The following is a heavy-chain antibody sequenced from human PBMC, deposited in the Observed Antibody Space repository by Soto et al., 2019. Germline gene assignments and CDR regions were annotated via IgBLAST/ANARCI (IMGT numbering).Heavy chain of an antibody. Sequence: SVKVSCKASGGTFSSYAISWVRQAPGQGLEWMGGIIPIFGTANYAQKFQGRVTITADESTSTAYMELSSLRSEDTAVYYCARGSIAARRYYYYGMDVWGQGTTVTVSS. CDR1: GGTFSSYA. V-gene: IGHV1-69*13. J-gene: IGHJ6*02. CDR2: IIPIFGTA. D-gene: IGHD6-6*01. CDR3: ARGSIAARRYYYYGMDV.